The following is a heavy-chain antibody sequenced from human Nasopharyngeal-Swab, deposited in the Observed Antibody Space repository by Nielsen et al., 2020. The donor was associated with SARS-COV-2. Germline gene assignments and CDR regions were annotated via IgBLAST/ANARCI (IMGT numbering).Heavy chain of an antibody. D-gene: IGHD3-10*01. CDR1: SGSTSSDNW. CDR2: VYHSGRT. Sequence: GSLRLSCAVSSGSTSSDNWWSWVRQPPGKGLEWMGEVYHSGRTNSNPSLRSRVTMSVDKSKTKFSLKLSSVTAADTAVYYCARAPRIYFASGLGVYFFDYWGQGTLVTVSA. CDR3: ARAPRIYFASGLGVYFFDY. V-gene: IGHV4-4*02. J-gene: IGHJ4*02.